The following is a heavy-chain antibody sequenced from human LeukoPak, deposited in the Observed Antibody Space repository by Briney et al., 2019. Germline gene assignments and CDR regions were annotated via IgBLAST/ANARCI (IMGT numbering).Heavy chain of an antibody. Sequence: SETLSLTCTVSGGSISSYYWSWIRQPAGKGLEWIGRIYTSGSTNYNPSLKSRVTMSVDTSKNQFSLKLSSVTAADTAVYYCARGGYCSGGSCYSDAFDIWGQGTMVTVSS. CDR3: ARGGYCSGGSCYSDAFDI. CDR2: IYTSGST. V-gene: IGHV4-4*07. CDR1: GGSISSYY. D-gene: IGHD2-15*01. J-gene: IGHJ3*02.